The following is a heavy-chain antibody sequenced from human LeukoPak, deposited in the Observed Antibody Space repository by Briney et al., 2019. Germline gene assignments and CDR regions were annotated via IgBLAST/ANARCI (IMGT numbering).Heavy chain of an antibody. J-gene: IGHJ4*02. CDR3: ARQSPSDF. Sequence: SETLSLTCTVSGGSISNYLWSWIRQPPGKGLEWIGYIYYSGSTNYNPSLKSRVTILVDTSKNQFSLKVSSVTAADTAVYYCARQSPSDFWGQGTLVTVSA. CDR2: IYYSGST. V-gene: IGHV4-59*01. CDR1: GGSISNYL.